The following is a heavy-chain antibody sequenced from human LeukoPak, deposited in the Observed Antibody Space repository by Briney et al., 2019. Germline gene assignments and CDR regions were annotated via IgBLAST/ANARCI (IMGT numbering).Heavy chain of an antibody. V-gene: IGHV4-39*01. J-gene: IGHJ6*02. D-gene: IGHD1-26*01. CDR1: GGSISGSSYY. CDR2: IYYSGST. CDR3: ARHGATPRNYYYGMDV. Sequence: PSETLSLTCTVSGGSISGSSYYWGWIRRPPGKGLEWIGSIYYSGSTYYNPSLKSRVTISVDTSKNQFSLKLSSVTAADTAVYYCARHGATPRNYYYGMDVWGQGTTVTVSS.